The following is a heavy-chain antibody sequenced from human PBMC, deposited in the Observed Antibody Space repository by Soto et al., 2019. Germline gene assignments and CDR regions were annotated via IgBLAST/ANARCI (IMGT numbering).Heavy chain of an antibody. D-gene: IGHD3-22*01. CDR2: IYWDDDK. V-gene: IGHV2-5*02. CDR1: GFSLSTSGVG. J-gene: IGHJ4*02. CDR3: AHRRRYYDSSGYYYLDC. Sequence: QITLKESGPTLVKPTQTLTLTCTFSGFSLSTSGVGVGWIRQPPGKALEWLALIYWDDDKRYSPSLKSRLTTTKDTPNTQFVLTITNTDPVDTATYFCAHRRRYYDSSGYYYLDCWGRGTLVTVSS.